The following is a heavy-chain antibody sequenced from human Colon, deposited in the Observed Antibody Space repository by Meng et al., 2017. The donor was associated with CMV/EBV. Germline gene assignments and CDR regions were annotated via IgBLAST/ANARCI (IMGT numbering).Heavy chain of an antibody. V-gene: IGHV3-15*07. CDR2: IRSQTAGGTT. J-gene: IGHJ4*02. Sequence: SCVAADFTLIKAWMNWVRQAPGKGLEWVARIRSQTAGGTTEYHAAVKGRFTVSRDDSKYTVYLHMNSLKIDDTAVYYCTTGWTQYFDFWGQGALVTVSS. CDR1: DFTLIKAW. D-gene: IGHD3/OR15-3a*01. CDR3: TTGWTQYFDF.